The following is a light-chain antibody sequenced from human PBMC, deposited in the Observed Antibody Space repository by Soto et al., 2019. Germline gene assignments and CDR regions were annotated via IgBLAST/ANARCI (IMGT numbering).Light chain of an antibody. CDR3: SSLTTTNILV. CDR1: NSDIGDNKS. Sequence: QSALTQPASVSGSPGQSITISCTGTNSDIGDNKSVAWYQHHPGKAPKLLIYEVSNRSPGVSDRLSGSKSANTASLTISGLQAEDEADYYCSSLTTTNILVFGAGTKVTVL. V-gene: IGLV2-14*01. J-gene: IGLJ2*01. CDR2: EVS.